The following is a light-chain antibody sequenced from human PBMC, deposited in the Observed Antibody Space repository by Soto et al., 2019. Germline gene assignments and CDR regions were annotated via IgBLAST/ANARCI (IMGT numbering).Light chain of an antibody. CDR1: SSDVGGYNY. CDR2: DVT. V-gene: IGLV2-14*03. Sequence: QSVLTQPASVSGSPGQSITISCTRTSSDVGGYNYVSWYQHHPGKAPKLIIYDVTNRPSGVSNPFSGSESGNTASLTISGLQPEDEADYYCSSYTTSNTRQIVFGTGTKVTVL. J-gene: IGLJ1*01. CDR3: SSYTTSNTRQIV.